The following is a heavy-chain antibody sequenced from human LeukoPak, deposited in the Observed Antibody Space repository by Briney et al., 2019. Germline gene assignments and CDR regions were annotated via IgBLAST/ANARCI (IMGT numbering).Heavy chain of an antibody. D-gene: IGHD6-19*01. J-gene: IGHJ4*02. Sequence: GESLKISCKGSGYSFSGYWIGWVRQMPGKGLEWMGIVYPDNPDTRYSPSLQGQVTISADKSITIAYLHWSSLKASDTAMYYCARVGGIAVADHFDYWGQGTLVTVSS. CDR1: GYSFSGYW. V-gene: IGHV5-51*01. CDR2: VYPDNPDT. CDR3: ARVGGIAVADHFDY.